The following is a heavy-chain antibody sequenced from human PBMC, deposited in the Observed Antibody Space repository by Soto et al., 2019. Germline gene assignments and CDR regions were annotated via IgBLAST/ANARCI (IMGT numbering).Heavy chain of an antibody. V-gene: IGHV4-31*03. Sequence: PSETLSLTCTVSGGSISSGGYYWSWVRQHPGRGLEWIGNIYHSGRTDFNPSLKSRVIISVDTSKNQFSLKLSPVTAADTAVYYCARKRPLVYAIDYWGQGTLVTVSS. CDR1: GGSISSGGYY. J-gene: IGHJ4*02. D-gene: IGHD2-8*01. CDR2: IYHSGRT. CDR3: ARKRPLVYAIDY.